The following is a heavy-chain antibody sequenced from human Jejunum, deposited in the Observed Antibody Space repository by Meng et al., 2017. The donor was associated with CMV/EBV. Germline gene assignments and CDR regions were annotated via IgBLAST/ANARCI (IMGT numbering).Heavy chain of an antibody. J-gene: IGHJ4*02. V-gene: IGHV3-11*01. CDR3: ARGQNYFDL. CDR2: ISFFGTTT. Sequence: LRLSCAASGFTFDDYYMTWIRQAPGKGLEWVSYISFFGTTTSYADSVKGRFTISRDNAENSLYLQINSLRAEDTAVYYCARGQNYFDLWGQGTLVTVSS. CDR1: GFTFDDYY.